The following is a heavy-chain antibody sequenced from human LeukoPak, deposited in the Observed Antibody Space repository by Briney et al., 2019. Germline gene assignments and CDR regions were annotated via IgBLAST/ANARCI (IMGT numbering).Heavy chain of an antibody. CDR2: IYSGGST. CDR1: GFTVSSNY. CDR3: ARVGVAVAGTKDAFDI. D-gene: IGHD6-19*01. V-gene: IGHV3-53*01. J-gene: IGHJ3*02. Sequence: GGSLRLSCAASGFTVSSNYMSWVRQAPGKGLEWVSVIYSGGSTYYADSVKGRFTISRDNSKNTLYLQMNSLRAEDTAVYYCARVGVAVAGTKDAFDIWGQETMVTVSS.